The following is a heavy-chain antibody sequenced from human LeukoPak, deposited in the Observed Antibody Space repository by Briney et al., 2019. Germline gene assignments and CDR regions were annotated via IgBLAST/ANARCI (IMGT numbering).Heavy chain of an antibody. D-gene: IGHD3-22*01. CDR2: INPSGGST. Sequence: ASVKVSCKAFGYTFTSYYMHWVRQAPGQGLEWMGIINPSGGSTSYAQKFQGRVTMTRDTSTSTVYMELSSLRSEDTAVYYCARVPRYDSSGYFFDYWGQGTLVTVSS. CDR1: GYTFTSYY. J-gene: IGHJ4*02. V-gene: IGHV1-46*01. CDR3: ARVPRYDSSGYFFDY.